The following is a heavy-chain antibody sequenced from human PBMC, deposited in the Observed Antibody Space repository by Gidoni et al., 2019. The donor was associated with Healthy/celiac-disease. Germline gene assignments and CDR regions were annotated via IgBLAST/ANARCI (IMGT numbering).Heavy chain of an antibody. CDR1: GGTFSSYA. D-gene: IGHD3-22*01. Sequence: QVQLVQSGAEVKKPGSSVKVSCKASGGTFSSYAISWVRQAPGQGLEWMGRIIPILGIANYAQKFQGRVTITADKSTSTAYMELSSLRSEDTAVYYCARDLGEGDYYDSSGPGDYWGQGTLVTVSS. CDR2: IIPILGIA. V-gene: IGHV1-69*04. CDR3: ARDLGEGDYYDSSGPGDY. J-gene: IGHJ4*02.